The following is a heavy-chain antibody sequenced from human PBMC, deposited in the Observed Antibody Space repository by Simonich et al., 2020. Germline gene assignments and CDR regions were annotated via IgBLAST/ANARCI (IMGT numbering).Heavy chain of an antibody. CDR3: ARDYSNYDAFDI. Sequence: EVQLVESGGGLVQPGGSLRLSCAASGFTFSSYWMHWVRQAPGKGVVWVSRIKSDGSSTSYADSVKGRFTISRDNAKNTLYLQMNSLRAEDTAVYYCARDYSNYDAFDIWGQGTMVTVSS. V-gene: IGHV3-74*01. J-gene: IGHJ3*02. CDR2: IKSDGSST. D-gene: IGHD4-4*01. CDR1: GFTFSSYW.